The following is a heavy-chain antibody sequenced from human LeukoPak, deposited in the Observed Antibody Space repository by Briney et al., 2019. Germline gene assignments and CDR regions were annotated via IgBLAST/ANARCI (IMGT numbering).Heavy chain of an antibody. D-gene: IGHD4-23*01. CDR1: GFTFSSYS. CDR2: ISSSSSYI. CDR3: ARDRRGGTTVVT. Sequence: GGSLRLSCAASGFTFSSYSTNWVRQAPGKGLEWVSSISSSSSYIYYADSVKGRFTISRDNAKNSLYLQMNSLRAEDTAVYYCARDRRGGTTVVTWGQGTLVTVSS. V-gene: IGHV3-21*01. J-gene: IGHJ4*02.